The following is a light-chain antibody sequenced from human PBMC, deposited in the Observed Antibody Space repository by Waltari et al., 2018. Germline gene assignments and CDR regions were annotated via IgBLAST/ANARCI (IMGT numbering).Light chain of an antibody. V-gene: IGKV2-30*01. J-gene: IGKJ1*01. CDR3: MQGTHWPWT. Sequence: DVAMTXXPLSXSXXLGQPASISXXSSQSVLSRDGNPYFNWFQQRPGQSPRRLLYKVSNRDSGVPDRFSGSGSGTDFTLRISRVEAEDVGVYYCMQGTHWPWTFGQGTKVEIK. CDR2: KVS. CDR1: QSVLSRDGNPY.